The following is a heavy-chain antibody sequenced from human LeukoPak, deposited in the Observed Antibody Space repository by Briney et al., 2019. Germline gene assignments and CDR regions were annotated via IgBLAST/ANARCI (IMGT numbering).Heavy chain of an antibody. CDR2: IFYSGST. J-gene: IGHJ5*02. V-gene: IGHV4-61*05. CDR1: GGSISSSSYY. CDR3: ARVDYGSGMRWFAP. D-gene: IGHD3-10*01. Sequence: PSETLSLTCTVSGGSISSSSYYWGWIRQPPGKGLEWIGYIFYSGSTNYSFSLKSRVTISVDTSKNQFSLKLSSVTAADTAVYYCARVDYGSGMRWFAPWGQGTMVTVSS.